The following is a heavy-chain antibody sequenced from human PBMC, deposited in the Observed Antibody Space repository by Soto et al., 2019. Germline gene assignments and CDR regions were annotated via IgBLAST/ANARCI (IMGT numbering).Heavy chain of an antibody. Sequence: GGSLRLSCAASGFTFSSYAMSWVRQAPGKGLEWVSAISGSGGSTYYADSVKGRFTISRDNSKNTLYLQMNSLRAEDTAVYYCAKNHYDILTGYYTQDYFDYWGQGTLVTVSS. V-gene: IGHV3-23*01. CDR2: ISGSGGST. D-gene: IGHD3-9*01. CDR1: GFTFSSYA. J-gene: IGHJ4*02. CDR3: AKNHYDILTGYYTQDYFDY.